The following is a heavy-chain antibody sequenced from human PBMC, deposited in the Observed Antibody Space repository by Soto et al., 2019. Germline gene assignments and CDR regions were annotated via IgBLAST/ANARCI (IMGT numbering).Heavy chain of an antibody. J-gene: IGHJ4*02. CDR3: AKDLTVVVPAAMGGEVYYFDY. Sequence: RGSLRLSCAASGFTFSSYAMSWVRQAPGKGLEWVSAISGSGGSTYYADSVKGRFTISRDNSKNTLYLQMNSLRAEDTAVYYCAKDLTVVVPAAMGGEVYYFDYWGQGTLVTVSS. D-gene: IGHD2-2*01. V-gene: IGHV3-23*01. CDR2: ISGSGGST. CDR1: GFTFSSYA.